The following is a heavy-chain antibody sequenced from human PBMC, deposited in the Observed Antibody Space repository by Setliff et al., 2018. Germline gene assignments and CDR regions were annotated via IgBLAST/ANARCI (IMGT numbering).Heavy chain of an antibody. CDR2: IIPILGIA. D-gene: IGHD3-10*01. CDR3: ARYGSGGGHDY. Sequence: SVKVSCKASGGTFSSYAISWVRQAPGQGLEWMGGIIPILGIANYAQKFQGRVTLTANESTTTAYMELSSLRSDDTAVYYCARYGSGGGHDYWGQGTLVTVSS. V-gene: IGHV1-69*10. CDR1: GGTFSSYA. J-gene: IGHJ4*02.